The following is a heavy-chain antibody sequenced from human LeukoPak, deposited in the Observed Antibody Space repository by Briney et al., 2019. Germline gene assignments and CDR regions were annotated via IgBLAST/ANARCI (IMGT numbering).Heavy chain of an antibody. CDR3: ARHLITMVRGVIPLNWFDP. CDR1: GFTVSSNY. J-gene: IGHJ5*02. Sequence: GSLRLSCAPSGFTVSSNYMSWIRQPPGKRLEWIGYIYYSGSTNYNPSLKSRVTISVDTSKNQFSLKLSSVTAADTAVYYCARHLITMVRGVIPLNWFDPWGQGTLVTVSS. D-gene: IGHD3-10*01. V-gene: IGHV4-59*08. CDR2: IYYSGST.